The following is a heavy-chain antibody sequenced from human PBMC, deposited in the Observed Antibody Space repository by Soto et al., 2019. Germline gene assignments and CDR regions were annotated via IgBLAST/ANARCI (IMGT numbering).Heavy chain of an antibody. D-gene: IGHD2-15*01. CDR2: ISGSGGST. V-gene: IGHV3-23*01. CDR3: AKDSGSCSGGSCYSPTFDY. CDR1: GFTFSSYA. J-gene: IGHJ4*02. Sequence: GGSLRLSCAASGFTFSSYAMSWVRQAPGKGLEWVSAISGSGGSTYYADSVKGRFTISRDNSKNTLYLQMNSLRAEDTAVYYCAKDSGSCSGGSCYSPTFDYWGQGTLVTVSS.